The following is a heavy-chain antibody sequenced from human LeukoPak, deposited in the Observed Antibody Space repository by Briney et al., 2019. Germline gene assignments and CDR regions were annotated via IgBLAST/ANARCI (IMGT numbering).Heavy chain of an antibody. V-gene: IGHV4-39*01. CDR1: GGSISSNTYY. J-gene: IGHJ3*02. D-gene: IGHD3-22*01. Sequence: SETLSLTCTVSGGSISSNTYYWDWIRQPPGKGPECIGSIYYGGSTYYNPSLKSRVIMSVDTSKNQFSLKLSSVTAADTAVYYCARAYYYASSAFDIWGQGTMVTVSS. CDR3: ARAYYYASSAFDI. CDR2: IYYGGST.